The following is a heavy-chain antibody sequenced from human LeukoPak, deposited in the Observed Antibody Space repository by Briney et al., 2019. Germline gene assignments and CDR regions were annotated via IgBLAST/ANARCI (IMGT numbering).Heavy chain of an antibody. Sequence: ASVKVSCKASGGTFSNYAISWVRQAPGQGLEWMGWISAYNGNTNYAQKLQGRVTMTTDTSTSTAYMELRSLRSDDTAVYYCARDPGIVGATPFDYWGQGTLVTVSS. CDR1: GGTFSNYA. V-gene: IGHV1-18*01. CDR2: ISAYNGNT. CDR3: ARDPGIVGATPFDY. J-gene: IGHJ4*02. D-gene: IGHD1-26*01.